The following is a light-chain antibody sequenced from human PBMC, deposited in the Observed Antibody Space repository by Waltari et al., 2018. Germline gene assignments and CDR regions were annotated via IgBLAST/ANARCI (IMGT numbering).Light chain of an antibody. Sequence: EIVLTQSPATLSLCPGERATVSCRASQSISSHLAWYQPKPGQAPRLLVFDASNRATGIPARFSGSGSGTDFTLSITTLEPEDFAVYYCQHRSDWPWTFGQGTKVEFK. CDR3: QHRSDWPWT. CDR1: QSISSH. J-gene: IGKJ1*01. CDR2: DAS. V-gene: IGKV3-11*01.